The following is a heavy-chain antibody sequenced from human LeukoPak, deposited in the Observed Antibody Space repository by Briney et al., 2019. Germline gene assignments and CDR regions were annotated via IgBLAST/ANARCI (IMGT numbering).Heavy chain of an antibody. CDR3: GRGYCSGGSCYGMDV. V-gene: IGHV5-51*01. J-gene: IGHJ6*02. CDR1: GYSFTSYW. CDR2: IYPGDSDT. Sequence: GESLKISCKGSGYSFTSYWIGWVRQMPRKGLEWMGIIYPGDSDTRYSPSFQGQVTISADKSISTAYLQWSSLKASDTAMYYCGRGYCSGGSCYGMDVWGQGTTVTVSS. D-gene: IGHD2-15*01.